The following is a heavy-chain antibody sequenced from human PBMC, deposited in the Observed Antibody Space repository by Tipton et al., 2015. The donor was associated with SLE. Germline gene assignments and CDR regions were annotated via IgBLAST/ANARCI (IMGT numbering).Heavy chain of an antibody. V-gene: IGHV4-39*01. CDR3: ARRVPGWGWAAPGTGPFDI. D-gene: IGHD6-13*01. CDR2: IYYSGNT. CDR1: GGSISISSYY. J-gene: IGHJ3*02. Sequence: LRLSCAVSGGSISISSYYWGWIRQPPGKGLEWIGTIYYSGNTYYNPSLMSRVTISVDTSKNQFSLKLTSVIAADTAVYYCARRVPGWGWAAPGTGPFDIWGQGTMVTVSS.